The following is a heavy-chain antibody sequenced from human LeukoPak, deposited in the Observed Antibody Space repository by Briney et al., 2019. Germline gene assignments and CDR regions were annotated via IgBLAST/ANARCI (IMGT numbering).Heavy chain of an antibody. V-gene: IGHV4-59*12. CDR2: IYYSGST. Sequence: KSSETLSLTCTVSGGSISDYYWSWIRQPPGKGLEWIGYIYYSGSTNYNPSLKSRVTMSVDTSKNQFSLKLSSVTAADTAVYYCARREQLWFGEAPFDYWGQGTLVTVSS. CDR1: GGSISDYY. D-gene: IGHD3-10*01. J-gene: IGHJ4*02. CDR3: ARREQLWFGEAPFDY.